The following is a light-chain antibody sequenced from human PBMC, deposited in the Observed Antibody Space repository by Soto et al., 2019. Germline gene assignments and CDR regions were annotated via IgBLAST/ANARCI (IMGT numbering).Light chain of an antibody. Sequence: EVMLTQSPGTLSSSPGERATLSCRASQSVSSNYLAWYQQKSGQAPRLLIYGASNRATGIPDRFSGRGSGTDFTPAIRSLEPEDFAVYYCQHYDTSPRTFGQGTKVEFK. CDR3: QHYDTSPRT. V-gene: IGKV3-20*01. CDR1: QSVSSNY. J-gene: IGKJ1*01. CDR2: GAS.